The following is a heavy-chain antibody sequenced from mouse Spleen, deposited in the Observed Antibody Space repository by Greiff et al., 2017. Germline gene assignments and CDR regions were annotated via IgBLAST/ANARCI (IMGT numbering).Heavy chain of an antibody. Sequence: EVKLQESGPGMVKPSQSLSLTCTVTGYSITSGYDWHWIRHFPGNKLEWMGYISYSGSTNYNPSLKSRISITHDTSKNHFFLKLNSVTTEDTATYYCARARRDYYFDYWGQGTTLTVSS. J-gene: IGHJ2*01. D-gene: IGHD3-3*01. CDR3: ARARRDYYFDY. CDR2: ISYSGST. V-gene: IGHV3-1*01. CDR1: GYSITSGYD.